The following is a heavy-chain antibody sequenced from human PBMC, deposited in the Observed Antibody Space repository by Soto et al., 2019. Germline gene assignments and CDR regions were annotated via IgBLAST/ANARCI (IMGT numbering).Heavy chain of an antibody. CDR3: ARASDRTGTTLSGWYSGDYYY. CDR1: GGSFSGYY. CDR2: INHSGST. J-gene: IGHJ4*02. Sequence: PSETLSLTCAVYGGSFSGYYWSWIRQPPGKGLEWIGEINHSGSTNYNPSLKSRVTISVDTSKNQFSLKLSSVTAADTAVYYCARASDRTGTTLSGWYSGDYYYWGQGTLVTVSS. D-gene: IGHD6-19*01. V-gene: IGHV4-34*01.